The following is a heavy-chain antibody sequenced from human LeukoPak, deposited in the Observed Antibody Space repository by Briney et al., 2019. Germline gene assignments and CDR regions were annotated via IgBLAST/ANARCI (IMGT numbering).Heavy chain of an antibody. CDR2: IKQDGSEK. J-gene: IGHJ1*01. CDR3: ARDRQIAY. V-gene: IGHV3-7*01. CDR1: GFTLSNYW. Sequence: PGGSLRLSCAASGFTLSNYWLTWVRQAPGQGLGWVANIKQDGSEKHYVDSVKGRFTISRDNAKNSLYLQMHSLRADDAAVYYCARDRQIAYWGQGTLVTVSS.